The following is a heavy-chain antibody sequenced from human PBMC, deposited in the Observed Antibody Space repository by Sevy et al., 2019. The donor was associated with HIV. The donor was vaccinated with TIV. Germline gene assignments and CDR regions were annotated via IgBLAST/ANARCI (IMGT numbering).Heavy chain of an antibody. V-gene: IGHV1-69*13. CDR3: ARVWSSSYYDYYGMDV. D-gene: IGHD6-6*01. CDR1: GGTFSSYA. CDR2: IIPIFGTA. Sequence: ASVKVSCKASGGTFSSYAISWVRQAPGQGLEWMGGIIPIFGTANYAQKFQGRVTITADESTSTAYMELSSLRSEDTAVYYCARVWSSSYYDYYGMDVRGQGTTVTVSS. J-gene: IGHJ6*02.